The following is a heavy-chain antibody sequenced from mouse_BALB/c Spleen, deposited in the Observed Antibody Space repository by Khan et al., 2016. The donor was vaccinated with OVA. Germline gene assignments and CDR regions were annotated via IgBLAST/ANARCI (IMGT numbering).Heavy chain of an antibody. Sequence: EVQLVESGGGLVKPGGSLKVSCAVSGFSFSNYAMSWVRQTPEKRLEWVASISSGDTTYYPDSVKGRFTIYRDNARNILYLQMSSLRSEDTALYYCARDYWFVYWGQGTLVTVSA. CDR3: ARDYWFVY. CDR2: ISSGDTT. J-gene: IGHJ3*01. CDR1: GFSFSNYA. V-gene: IGHV5-6-5*01.